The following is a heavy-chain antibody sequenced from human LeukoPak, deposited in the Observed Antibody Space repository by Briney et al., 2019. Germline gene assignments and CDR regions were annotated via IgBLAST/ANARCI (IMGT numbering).Heavy chain of an antibody. CDR1: EFTFSNFG. Sequence: PGRSLRLSCAASEFTFSNFGMHWVRQAPGKGLEWVAVISFDGTNKFYAESVKGRFTISRDNSKNTLYLQMNSVTTEDTAVYYCAKGVLRYFDWGKGAFDIWGQGTVVTVSS. CDR2: ISFDGTNK. CDR3: AKGVLRYFDWGKGAFDI. D-gene: IGHD3-9*01. J-gene: IGHJ3*02. V-gene: IGHV3-30*18.